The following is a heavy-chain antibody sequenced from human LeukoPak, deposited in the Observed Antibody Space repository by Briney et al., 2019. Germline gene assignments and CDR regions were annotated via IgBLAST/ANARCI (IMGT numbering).Heavy chain of an antibody. D-gene: IGHD6-19*01. CDR2: INHSGST. J-gene: IGHJ4*02. V-gene: IGHV4-34*01. CDR1: GGSFSGYY. CDR3: ARYSSGWYDGGY. Sequence: SETLSLTCAAYGGSFSGYYWSWIRQPPGKGLEWIGEINHSGSTNYNPSLKSRVTISVDTSKNQFSLKLSSVTAADTAVYYCARYSSGWYDGGYWGQGTLVTVSS.